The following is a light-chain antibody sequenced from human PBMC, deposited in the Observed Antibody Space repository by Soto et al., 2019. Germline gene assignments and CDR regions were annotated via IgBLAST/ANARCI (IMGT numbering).Light chain of an antibody. CDR1: QSVSSNY. V-gene: IGKV3-20*01. Sequence: DIVLTPSPGTLSLSPGERATLSCRASQSVSSNYLAWYQQKPGQAPRLLIYGASTRATGVPDRFSGSGSGTDFTLTISRLEPEDFAVYHCQQYGSLSWTFGQGTKV. CDR2: GAS. CDR3: QQYGSLSWT. J-gene: IGKJ1*01.